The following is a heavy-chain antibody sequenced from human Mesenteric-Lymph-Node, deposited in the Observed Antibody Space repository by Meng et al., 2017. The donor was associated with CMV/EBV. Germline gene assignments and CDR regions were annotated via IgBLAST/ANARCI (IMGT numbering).Heavy chain of an antibody. CDR2: MYYSGAT. V-gene: IGHV4-61*08. J-gene: IGHJ4*02. CDR1: SVSGSDYC. CDR3: AREGPHCSSTSCSIGV. D-gene: IGHD2-2*01. Sequence: SVSGSDYCWSWIRQPPGKRLELIGYMYYSGATTYNPSFRSRVTISLDTSKTQFSLRLTSVTAADTALYDCAREGPHCSSTSCSIGVWGQGALVTVSS.